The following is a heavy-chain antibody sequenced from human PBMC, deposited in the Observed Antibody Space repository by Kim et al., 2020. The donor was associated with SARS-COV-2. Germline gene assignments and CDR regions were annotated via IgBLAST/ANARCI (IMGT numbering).Heavy chain of an antibody. V-gene: IGHV4-34*01. CDR3: ARGHPIAGYFY. J-gene: IGHJ4*02. CDR2: INHSGST. Sequence: SETLSLTCAVYGVSFSGYYWSWIRQPPGKGLEWIGEINHSGSTNYNPSLKSRVTISVDTSKNQFSLKLSSVTAADTAVYYCARGHPIAGYFYWGQGTLVTVSS. CDR1: GVSFSGYY. D-gene: IGHD6-13*01.